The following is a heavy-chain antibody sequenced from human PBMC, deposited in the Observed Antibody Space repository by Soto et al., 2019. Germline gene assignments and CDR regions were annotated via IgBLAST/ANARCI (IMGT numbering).Heavy chain of an antibody. CDR1: GYSFANYM. J-gene: IGHJ3*01. V-gene: IGHV1-3*01. Sequence: QVQLVQSGAEVKKPGASVKLSCKASGYSFANYMIHWVRQAPGQRPEWMGWINGGNGNKQTSQKFQGRVFLTRDASATTVYMELSSLTSEDTAVYFCARVNWALRAFDFWGQATMVTISS. CDR2: INGGNGNK. CDR3: ARVNWALRAFDF. D-gene: IGHD1-1*01.